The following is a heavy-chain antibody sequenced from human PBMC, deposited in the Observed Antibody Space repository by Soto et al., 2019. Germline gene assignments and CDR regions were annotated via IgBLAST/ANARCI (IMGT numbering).Heavy chain of an antibody. Sequence: QVQLVESGGGVVQPGRSLRLSCAASGFTFSSYGMHWVRQAPGKGLEWVAVIWYDGSNKYYADSVKGRFTISRDNSKNTLYLQMNSLRAEDTAVYYCARPRFNCSSTSCSFSGMDVWGQGTTVTVSS. CDR2: IWYDGSNK. J-gene: IGHJ6*02. V-gene: IGHV3-33*01. CDR1: GFTFSSYG. D-gene: IGHD2-2*01. CDR3: ARPRFNCSSTSCSFSGMDV.